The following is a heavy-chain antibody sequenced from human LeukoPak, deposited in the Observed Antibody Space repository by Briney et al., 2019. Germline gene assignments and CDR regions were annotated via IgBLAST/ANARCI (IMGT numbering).Heavy chain of an antibody. J-gene: IGHJ4*02. CDR3: ARYCSSTSCYMDY. CDR1: GGSISIYY. Sequence: SETLSLTCTVSGGSISIYYWSWIRQPPGKGLEWIGYIYYSGSTNYNPSLKSRVTISVDTSKNQFSLKLSSVTAADTAVYYCARYCSSTSCYMDYWGQGTLDTVSS. D-gene: IGHD2-2*02. CDR2: IYYSGST. V-gene: IGHV4-59*01.